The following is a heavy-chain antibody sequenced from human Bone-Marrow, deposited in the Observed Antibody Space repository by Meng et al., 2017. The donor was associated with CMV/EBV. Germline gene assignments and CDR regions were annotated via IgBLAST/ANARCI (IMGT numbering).Heavy chain of an antibody. Sequence: SCAASGFTFSSYSMNWVRQAPGKGLEWVSSISSSSSYIYYADSVKGRFTISRDNAKNSLYLQMNSLRAEDTAVYYCATAPYGDSPLVDWGQGTLATVSS. J-gene: IGHJ4*02. V-gene: IGHV3-21*01. CDR1: GFTFSSYS. CDR2: ISSSSSYI. D-gene: IGHD4-17*01. CDR3: ATAPYGDSPLVD.